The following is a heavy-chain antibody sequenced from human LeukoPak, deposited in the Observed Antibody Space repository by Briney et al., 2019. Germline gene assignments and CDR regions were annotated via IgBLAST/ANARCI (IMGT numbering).Heavy chain of an antibody. CDR3: ARDSAGNDY. D-gene: IGHD6-13*01. CDR2: IKQDGSEK. J-gene: IGHJ4*02. CDR1: GFTFSTYW. V-gene: IGHV3-7*01. Sequence: GGSLRLSCAAFGFTFSTYWMSWVRQAPGKGLEGVANIKQDGSEKYYVDSVKGRFTISRDNAKNSLYLQMNSLRAEDTAMYYCARDSAGNDYWGQGTLVTVSS.